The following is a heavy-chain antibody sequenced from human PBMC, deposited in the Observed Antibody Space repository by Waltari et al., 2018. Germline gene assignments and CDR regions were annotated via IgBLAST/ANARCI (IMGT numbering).Heavy chain of an antibody. CDR3: ARRVSTKGAFEV. CDR2: IIPMPGIT. Sequence: QVQLVQSGAEVKQPGSSATVSCKSSGVPFSSVGLHWLRQAPGQGLEWMGKIIPMPGITDYEQKFQGRLRITADRSTTTGYMELRSLGSEDTAIYYCARRVSTKGAFEVWGRGTLVTVSP. V-gene: IGHV1-69*02. D-gene: IGHD5-12*01. CDR1: GVPFSSVG. J-gene: IGHJ3*01.